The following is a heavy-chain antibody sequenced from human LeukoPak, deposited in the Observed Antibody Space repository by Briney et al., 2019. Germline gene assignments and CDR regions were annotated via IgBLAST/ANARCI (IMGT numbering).Heavy chain of an antibody. D-gene: IGHD6-13*01. CDR1: GFTFDDYA. J-gene: IGHJ4*02. Sequence: GGSLRLSCAASGFTFDDYAMHWVRQAPGKGLEWVAVISYDTGKKYYADSVKGRFTISRDNAKNSLYLQMNSLRAEDTAVYYCARVYPAAGSFFDYWGQGTLVTVSS. V-gene: IGHV3-30*03. CDR3: ARVYPAAGSFFDY. CDR2: ISYDTGKK.